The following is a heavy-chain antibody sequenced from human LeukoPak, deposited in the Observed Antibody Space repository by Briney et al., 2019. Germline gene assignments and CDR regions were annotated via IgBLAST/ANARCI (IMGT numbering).Heavy chain of an antibody. CDR2: ISSSGTTI. J-gene: IGHJ4*02. D-gene: IGHD3-3*01. V-gene: IGHV3-11*04. CDR3: ARGTYDFWSGYPDSFDY. Sequence: GGSLRLSCAASGFTFSDHYMSWIRQAPGKGLEWGSYISSSGTTIYYADSVKGRFTISRDNAKNSLYLQMNSLRAEDTAVYYCARGTYDFWSGYPDSFDYWGQGTLVTVSS. CDR1: GFTFSDHY.